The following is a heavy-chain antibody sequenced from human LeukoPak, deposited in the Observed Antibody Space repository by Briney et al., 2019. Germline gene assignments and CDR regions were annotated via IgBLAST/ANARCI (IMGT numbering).Heavy chain of an antibody. Sequence: GRSLRLSCAATGFTLKDYGMHRVRQPPGKGLEWVSSINWNGGGTDYADSVKGRFTISRDNAKNSLYLQLSSLRPEDTALYYCAKHMRATNTYSFFGLDVWGQGTTVTVSS. J-gene: IGHJ6*02. CDR3: AKHMRATNTYSFFGLDV. CDR1: GFTLKDYG. CDR2: INWNGGGT. V-gene: IGHV3-9*01. D-gene: IGHD1-26*01.